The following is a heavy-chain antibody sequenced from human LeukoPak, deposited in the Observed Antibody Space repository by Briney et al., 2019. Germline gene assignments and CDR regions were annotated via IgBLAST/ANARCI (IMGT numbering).Heavy chain of an antibody. D-gene: IGHD5-18*01. CDR1: GGSFSGDY. CDR3: ARSLGYSYISARPKPFDY. CDR2: INHSGSN. Sequence: SETLSLTCAVYGGSFSGDYGSWVRQPPGKGLEWIGEINHSGSNNYNPSRKSRVTISVDTSKNQFSLTLSSVTAADTAVYYCARSLGYSYISARPKPFDYWGQGTLVTVSS. V-gene: IGHV4-34*01. J-gene: IGHJ4*02.